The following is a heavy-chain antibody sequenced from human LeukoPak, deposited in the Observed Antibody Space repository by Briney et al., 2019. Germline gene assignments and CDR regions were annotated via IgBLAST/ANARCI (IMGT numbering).Heavy chain of an antibody. CDR1: GFTFSNAW. Sequence: PGGSLRLSRAASGFTFSNAWMSWVRQAPGKGLEWVGRIKSKTDGGTTDYAAPVKGRFTISRDDSKNTLYLQMNSLKTEDTAVYYCTTDYQAVAFFDYWGQGTLVTVSS. D-gene: IGHD6-19*01. CDR2: IKSKTDGGTT. V-gene: IGHV3-15*01. J-gene: IGHJ4*02. CDR3: TTDYQAVAFFDY.